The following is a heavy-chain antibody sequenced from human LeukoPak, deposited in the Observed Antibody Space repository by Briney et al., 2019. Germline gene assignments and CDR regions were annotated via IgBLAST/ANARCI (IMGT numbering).Heavy chain of an antibody. CDR2: IYTSGST. CDR3: ARESQRGYSYVVY. V-gene: IGHV4-4*07. D-gene: IGHD5-18*01. Sequence: PSETLSLTCSVSGCSISSYYWSWIRQPAGKGLEWIGHIYTSGSTNYNPSLKRRVTMSVDTSKNQFSLKLSSVTAADTAVYYCARESQRGYSYVVYWGQGTLVSVSS. CDR1: GCSISSYY. J-gene: IGHJ4*02.